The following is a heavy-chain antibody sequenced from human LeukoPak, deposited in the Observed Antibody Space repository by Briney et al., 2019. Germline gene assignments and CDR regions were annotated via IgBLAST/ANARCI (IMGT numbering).Heavy chain of an antibody. CDR3: GKHDSASEY. V-gene: IGHV3-30*02. CDR2: IRSDESDG. CDR1: GFIFSIYG. J-gene: IGHJ4*02. D-gene: IGHD1-26*01. Sequence: GGSLRLSCALSGFIFSIYGMHWVRQAPGKGLEWVAFIRSDESDGSYGGSVKGQFTISRDNSKNTLYIQMNTLRAEDAGVYCCGKHDSASEYWGQGTLVTVSS.